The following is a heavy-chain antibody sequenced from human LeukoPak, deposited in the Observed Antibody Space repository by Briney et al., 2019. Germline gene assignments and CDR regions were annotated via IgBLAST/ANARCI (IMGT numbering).Heavy chain of an antibody. CDR3: AKDVRPMVRGGPLDY. CDR1: GFTFSSYA. J-gene: IGHJ4*02. Sequence: GGSLRLSCAASGFTFSSYAMSWVRQAPGKGLGWVSAISGSGGSTYYEDSVKGRFTISRDNSKDTLYLQMNSLRAEDTAVYYCAKDVRPMVRGGPLDYWGQGTLVTVSS. D-gene: IGHD3-10*01. CDR2: ISGSGGST. V-gene: IGHV3-23*01.